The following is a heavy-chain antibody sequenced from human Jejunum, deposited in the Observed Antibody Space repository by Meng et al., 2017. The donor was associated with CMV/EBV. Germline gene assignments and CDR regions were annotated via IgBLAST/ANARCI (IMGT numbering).Heavy chain of an antibody. J-gene: IGHJ4*02. CDR3: ARQDATSWDFDF. D-gene: IGHD1-26*01. CDR2: INPNSRDT. CDR1: GYSFTGYY. V-gene: IGHV1-2*04. Sequence: CKHSGYSFTGYYIHWVRQGPGQGLEWMGWINPNSRDTNYAQKFQGWVAMTGDTSINTVYMEMTRLTSGDTAVYYCARQDATSWDFDFWGQGTLVTVSS.